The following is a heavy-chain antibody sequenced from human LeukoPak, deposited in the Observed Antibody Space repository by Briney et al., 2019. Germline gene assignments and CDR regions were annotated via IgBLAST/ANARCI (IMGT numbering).Heavy chain of an antibody. V-gene: IGHV3-23*01. CDR2: ISDGGSDT. CDR1: GFTVSSNY. D-gene: IGHD4-17*01. CDR3: AKALYGDYGRFDY. J-gene: IGHJ4*02. Sequence: PGGSLRLSCAASGFTVSSNYMCWVRQAPGKGLDWVSTISDGGSDTHYADSVKGRFTISRDNSKNTVYLQINSLRAEDTAVYYCAKALYGDYGRFDYWGQGTLVTVSS.